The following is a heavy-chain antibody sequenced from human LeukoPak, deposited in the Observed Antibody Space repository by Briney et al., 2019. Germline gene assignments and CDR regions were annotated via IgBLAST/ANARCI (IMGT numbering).Heavy chain of an antibody. D-gene: IGHD1-7*01. CDR1: GFTFSSYG. CDR3: TRGGLELPYYMDV. J-gene: IGHJ6*03. CDR2: IWYDGSNK. Sequence: GGSLRLSCAASGFTFSSYGMHWVRQAPGKGLEWVAVIWYDGSNKYYADSVKGRFTISRDNSKNTPYLQMNSLRAEDTAVYYCTRGGLELPYYMDVWGKGTTVTVSS. V-gene: IGHV3-33*01.